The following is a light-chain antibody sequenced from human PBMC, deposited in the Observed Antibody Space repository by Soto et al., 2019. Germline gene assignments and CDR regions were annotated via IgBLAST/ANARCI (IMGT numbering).Light chain of an antibody. Sequence: QLVLTQPPSVSGTPGQRVTISCSGSSSNIGSNTVNWYQQLPGTAPKVLIYTNNQRPSGVPDRFSGSKSGTSASLAISGLQSEDEADYYCAAWDDSLHGVVFGGGTKLTVL. J-gene: IGLJ2*01. CDR3: AAWDDSLHGVV. CDR2: TNN. V-gene: IGLV1-44*01. CDR1: SSNIGSNT.